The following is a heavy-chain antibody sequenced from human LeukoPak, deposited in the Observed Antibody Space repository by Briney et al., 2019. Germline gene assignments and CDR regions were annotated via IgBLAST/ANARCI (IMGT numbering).Heavy chain of an antibody. CDR1: GGSFSGYY. D-gene: IGHD6-13*01. V-gene: IGHV4-34*01. J-gene: IGHJ4*02. CDR3: ARVDSSSWYETDDY. Sequence: SETLSLTCAVYGGSFSGYYWSWIRQPPGKGLEWIGEINHSGSTNYNPSLKSRVAISVDTSKNQFSLKLSSVTAADTAVYYCARVDSSSWYETDDYWGQGTLVTVSS. CDR2: INHSGST.